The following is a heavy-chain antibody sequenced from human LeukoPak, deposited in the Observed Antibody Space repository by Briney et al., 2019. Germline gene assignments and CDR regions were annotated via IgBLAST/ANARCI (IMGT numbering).Heavy chain of an antibody. Sequence: SQTLSLTCAISGDSVFNNSAAWNWIRQSPSRGLERLGRTYYRSNWYTDYALSVNSRITINVDTSKNQFSLLLTSVTPEDTAVYYCVSSSLRGSDAFDIWGQGTMVTVSS. CDR2: TYYRSNWYT. CDR3: VSSSLRGSDAFDI. CDR1: GDSVFNNSAA. J-gene: IGHJ3*02. V-gene: IGHV6-1*01. D-gene: IGHD3-16*01.